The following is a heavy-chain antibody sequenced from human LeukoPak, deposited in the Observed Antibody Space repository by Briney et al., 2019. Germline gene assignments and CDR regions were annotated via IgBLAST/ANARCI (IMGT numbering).Heavy chain of an antibody. CDR2: IIPIFGTA. CDR3: ARGIRFLEWLSGSDY. J-gene: IGHJ4*02. CDR1: GGTFSSYA. Sequence: SVKVSCKASGGTFSSYAISWVRQAPGQGLEWMGGIIPIFGTANYAQKFQGRVTITTDESTSTAYMELSSLRSEDTAVYYCARGIRFLEWLSGSDYWGQGTLVTVSS. D-gene: IGHD3-3*01. V-gene: IGHV1-69*05.